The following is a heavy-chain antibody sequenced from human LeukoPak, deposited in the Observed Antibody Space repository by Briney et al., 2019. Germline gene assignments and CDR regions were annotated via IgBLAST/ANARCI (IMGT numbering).Heavy chain of an antibody. D-gene: IGHD6-13*01. CDR2: IKVDGSEK. Sequence: GGSLRLSCAASGFTFSTYWMSWVHQTPEKGLEWVANIKVDGSEKYYVDSVKGRFTISRDNAKNSLYLQMNSLRAEDTAVYYCARRRGDSSSWSYFDYWGQGTLVTVSS. CDR3: ARRRGDSSSWSYFDY. V-gene: IGHV3-7*01. J-gene: IGHJ4*02. CDR1: GFTFSTYW.